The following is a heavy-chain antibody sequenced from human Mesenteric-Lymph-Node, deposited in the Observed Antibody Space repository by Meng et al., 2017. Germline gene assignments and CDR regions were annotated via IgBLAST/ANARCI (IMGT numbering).Heavy chain of an antibody. CDR2: INHSGST. CDR3: ARRYGASAYNWFDP. CDR1: GGSFRGYY. Sequence: VQLTQGGAGLFKPSETLSLTCAVYGGSFRGYYWSWIRQPPGKGLEWIGEINHSGSTNYNPSLKSRVTISVDTSKNQFSLKLSSVTAADTAVYYCARRYGASAYNWFDPWGQGTLVTVSS. J-gene: IGHJ5*02. D-gene: IGHD4-17*01. V-gene: IGHV4-34*01.